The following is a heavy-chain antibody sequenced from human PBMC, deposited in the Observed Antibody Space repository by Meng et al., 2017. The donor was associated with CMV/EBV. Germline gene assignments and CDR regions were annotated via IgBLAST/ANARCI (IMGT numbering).Heavy chain of an antibody. CDR3: ARDLEVAGYYYYGIDV. CDR1: GYTFTGYY. Sequence: ASVKVSCKASGYTFTGYYMYWVRQAPGQGLEWMGWINPNSGGTKYAQKFQGRVTMTRDTSISTAYMEVSRLRSDDTAVYYCARDLEVAGYYYYGIDVWGQGTTVTVSS. V-gene: IGHV1-2*02. CDR2: INPNSGGT. D-gene: IGHD3-3*01. J-gene: IGHJ6*02.